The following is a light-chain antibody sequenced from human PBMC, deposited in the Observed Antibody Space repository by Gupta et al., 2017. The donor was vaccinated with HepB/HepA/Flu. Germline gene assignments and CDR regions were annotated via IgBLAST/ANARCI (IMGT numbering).Light chain of an antibody. CDR2: GAS. CDR1: QRLNSYY. CDR3: QQYGSSPWYT. V-gene: IGKV3-20*01. J-gene: IGKJ2*01. Sequence: ENVLTQSPGTLSLSPGERVTLSCRASQRLNSYYLAWYQQKLGQAPRLLIYGASFRATDIADRFSGSGSGTDFTLTISRLEPEDFAMYYCQQYGSSPWYTFGQGTKLQIK.